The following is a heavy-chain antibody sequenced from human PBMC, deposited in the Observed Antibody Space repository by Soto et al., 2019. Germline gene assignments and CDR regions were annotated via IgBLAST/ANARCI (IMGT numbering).Heavy chain of an antibody. D-gene: IGHD1-26*01. Sequence: GGSLRLSCAASGFTFSSYSMNWVRQAPGKGLEWVSSISSSSSYIYYADSVKGRFTISRDNAKNSLYLQMNSLRAEDTAVYYCARDPGRSYTKNFDYWGQGTLVTVSS. CDR2: ISSSSSYI. J-gene: IGHJ4*02. V-gene: IGHV3-21*01. CDR1: GFTFSSYS. CDR3: ARDPGRSYTKNFDY.